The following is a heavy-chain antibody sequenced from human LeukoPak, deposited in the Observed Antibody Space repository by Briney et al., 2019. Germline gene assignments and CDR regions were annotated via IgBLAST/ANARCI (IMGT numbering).Heavy chain of an antibody. J-gene: IGHJ4*02. D-gene: IGHD2-15*01. CDR2: INDSGST. CDR3: VRHASGEDY. V-gene: IGHV4-34*01. CDR1: GGSFSGYY. Sequence: SETLSLTCAVYGGSFSGYYWSWIRQPPGKGLEWIGEINDSGSTNYNPSLKSRVTISVDTSNNQFSLRLSSVTAAYTAVYYCVRHASGEDYWGQGTLVTVSS.